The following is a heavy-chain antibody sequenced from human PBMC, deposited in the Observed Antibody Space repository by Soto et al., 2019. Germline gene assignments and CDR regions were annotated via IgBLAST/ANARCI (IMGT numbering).Heavy chain of an antibody. J-gene: IGHJ4*02. CDR2: ISSNGGST. V-gene: IGHV3-64D*06. D-gene: IGHD6-19*01. Sequence: PGGSLRLSCSASGFTFSNYAMHWVRQAPGKGLEYVSAISSNGGSTYYGDSVRARFTISRDNSKNTLYLQMSSLRPEDTAVYYCAKDNQWLLNWGQGTLVTVSS. CDR1: GFTFSNYA. CDR3: AKDNQWLLN.